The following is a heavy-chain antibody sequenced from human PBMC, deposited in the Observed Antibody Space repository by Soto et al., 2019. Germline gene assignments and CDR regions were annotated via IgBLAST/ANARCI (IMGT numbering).Heavy chain of an antibody. CDR2: ISAYNGNT. D-gene: IGHD3-3*01. Sequence: GASVKVSCKASGYTFTSYGISWVRQAPGQGLEWMGWISAYNGNTNYAQKLQGRVTMTTDTSTSTAYMELRSLRSDDTAVYYFARDLDYDFWSGYSPHDAFDIWGQGTMVTVSS. V-gene: IGHV1-18*01. CDR1: GYTFTSYG. CDR3: ARDLDYDFWSGYSPHDAFDI. J-gene: IGHJ3*02.